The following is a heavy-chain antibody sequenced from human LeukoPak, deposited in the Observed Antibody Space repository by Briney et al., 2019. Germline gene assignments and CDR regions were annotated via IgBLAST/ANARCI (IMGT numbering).Heavy chain of an antibody. J-gene: IGHJ5*02. CDR1: GFTFSSYA. CDR2: ITYNGGST. Sequence: GGSLRLSCSASGFTFSSYAMHWVRQAPGKGLEYVSGITYNGGSTYYADSVKGRFTISRDNSKNTLYLQMNSLRAEDTALYYCAKPYSGTILTGWFDPWGQGTLVTVSS. V-gene: IGHV3-64*04. CDR3: AKPYSGTILTGWFDP. D-gene: IGHD3-9*01.